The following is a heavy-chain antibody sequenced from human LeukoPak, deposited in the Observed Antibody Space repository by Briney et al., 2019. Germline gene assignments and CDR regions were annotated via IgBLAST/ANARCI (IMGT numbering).Heavy chain of an antibody. V-gene: IGHV1-46*01. CDR1: GYTFTSYY. CDR3: ARESVWAAAGDAFDI. CDR2: INPSGGST. Sequence: ASVKVSCKASGYTFTSYYMHWVRQAPGQGLEWMGIINPSGGSTSYAQKFQGRVTMTRDTSTSTVYMELSSLRSEDTAVYYCARESVWAAAGDAFDIWGQGTMVTVSS. D-gene: IGHD6-13*01. J-gene: IGHJ3*02.